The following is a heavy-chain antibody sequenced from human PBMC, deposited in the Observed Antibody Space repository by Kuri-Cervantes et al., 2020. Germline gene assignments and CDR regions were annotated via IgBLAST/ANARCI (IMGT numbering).Heavy chain of an antibody. D-gene: IGHD6-13*01. CDR3: AKGILAAAGAPFDY. CDR1: GFTFDDYA. Sequence: SLKISCAASGFTFDDYAMHWVRQAPGKGLEWVSGITWYSGSIGYADSVKGRFTISRDNAKNSLYLQMNSLRAEDTALYYCAKGILAAAGAPFDYWGQGTLVTVSS. J-gene: IGHJ4*02. V-gene: IGHV3-9*01. CDR2: ITWYSGSI.